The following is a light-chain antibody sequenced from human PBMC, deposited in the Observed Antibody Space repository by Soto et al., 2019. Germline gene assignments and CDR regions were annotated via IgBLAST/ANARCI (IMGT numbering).Light chain of an antibody. J-gene: IGLJ1*01. CDR1: SSDVGGYNY. V-gene: IGLV2-8*01. Sequence: QSALTQPASATGSAGQSVTISCTGTSSDVGGYNYVSWYQQHPGRAPKLMIYEVSKRPSGVPDRFSGSKSGNTASLTVSGLQTEDEADYYCSSYTGSNNQVFGTGTKLTV. CDR2: EVS. CDR3: SSYTGSNNQV.